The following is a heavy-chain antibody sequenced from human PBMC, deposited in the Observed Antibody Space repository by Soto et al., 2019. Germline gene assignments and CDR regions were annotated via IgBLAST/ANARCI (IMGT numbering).Heavy chain of an antibody. J-gene: IGHJ5*02. D-gene: IGHD6-13*01. CDR2: ITSSSVQT. V-gene: IGHV3-11*06. CDR1: GFDFSDAY. CDR3: ASLVRQHLPPLGP. Sequence: QVHLVESGGGLVKPGGSLRLSCAASGFDFSDAYMSWIRQAPGKGLEWVAWITSSSVQTRYADSVKGRFTISRDNAKNSLYLQMYSLRPEYTAVYYCASLVRQHLPPLGPWGQGTLDIVTS.